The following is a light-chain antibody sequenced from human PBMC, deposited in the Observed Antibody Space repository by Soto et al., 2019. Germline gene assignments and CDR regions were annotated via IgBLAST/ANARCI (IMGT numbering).Light chain of an antibody. CDR3: QKYNSALGT. V-gene: IGKV1-27*01. Sequence: DIQMTQSPSSLSASVGDRVTITCRASQGISNYLAWYQQKPGKVPKLLIYAASTLQSGVPSRFSGSGSGTDFTRTISSLQPEDVATYYCQKYNSALGTFGQGTKVEIK. CDR2: AAS. CDR1: QGISNY. J-gene: IGKJ1*01.